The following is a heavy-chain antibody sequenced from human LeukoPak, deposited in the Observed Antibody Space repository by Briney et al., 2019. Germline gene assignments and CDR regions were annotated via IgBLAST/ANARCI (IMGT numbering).Heavy chain of an antibody. CDR1: GGSISSSTYY. CDR2: IYYSGST. D-gene: IGHD3-22*01. J-gene: IGHJ3*02. Sequence: SETLSLTCTVCGGSISSSTYYWGWIRQPPGKGLEWIGYIYYSGSTNYNPSLKSRVTVSVDTSKNQFSLKLSSVTAADTAVYYCAREDLDSSGYRDQDAFDIWGQGTMVTVSS. CDR3: AREDLDSSGYRDQDAFDI. V-gene: IGHV4-61*01.